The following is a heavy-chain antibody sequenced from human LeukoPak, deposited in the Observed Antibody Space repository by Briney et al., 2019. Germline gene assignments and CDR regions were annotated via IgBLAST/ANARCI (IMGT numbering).Heavy chain of an antibody. D-gene: IGHD1-1*01. CDR1: GYTFTNYD. CDR2: MNPNSGTT. Sequence: ASVKVSCKASGYTFTNYDINWVRQATGQGLEWMGWMNPNSGTTGYAQKFLGRVTITRNTSISTTYMELSSLRSEGTAVYYCARGRSPGTSMEYYYYMDVWGKGTTVTVSS. J-gene: IGHJ6*03. CDR3: ARGRSPGTSMEYYYYMDV. V-gene: IGHV1-8*03.